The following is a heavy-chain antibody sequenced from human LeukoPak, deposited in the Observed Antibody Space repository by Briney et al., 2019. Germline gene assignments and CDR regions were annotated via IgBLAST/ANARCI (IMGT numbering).Heavy chain of an antibody. J-gene: IGHJ4*02. Sequence: GGSLRLSCAASGFTFSNYAMSWVRQAPGKGLEWVSGISGSGDNTYYADSVKGRFTISRDNSKNTLYLQMNSLRAEDTAVYYCAKDRNVSLWGSALDYWGQGTLVTVSS. D-gene: IGHD3-16*01. CDR1: GFTFSNYA. CDR2: ISGSGDNT. V-gene: IGHV3-23*01. CDR3: AKDRNVSLWGSALDY.